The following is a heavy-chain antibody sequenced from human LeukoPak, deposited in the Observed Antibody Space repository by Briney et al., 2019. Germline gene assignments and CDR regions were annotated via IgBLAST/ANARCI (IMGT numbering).Heavy chain of an antibody. CDR2: IDPSSGGT. CDR3: AREYCSGGLCHQGFDN. CDR1: VYTFTGYY. D-gene: IGHD2-15*01. Sequence: ASVKVSCKASVYTFTGYYIHWVRQAPGQGLEWLAWIDPSSGGTSYAQKFQGRVTMTRDTSISTAYMELSRLGSDDTAVYYCAREYCSGGLCHQGFDNWGQGTLVTVSS. J-gene: IGHJ5*02. V-gene: IGHV1-2*02.